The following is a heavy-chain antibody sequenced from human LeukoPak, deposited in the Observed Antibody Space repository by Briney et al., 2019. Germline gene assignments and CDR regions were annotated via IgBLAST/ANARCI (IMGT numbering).Heavy chain of an antibody. V-gene: IGHV3-48*03. CDR3: ARDGTPIYSNGWVYMDV. Sequence: GGSLRLSCAASGFSFSSYEMDWVRQAPGKRLEWISYISASGTLTHYADSVEGRFTISRDNAKNSLYLQMSNLRGEDTALYYCARDGTPIYSNGWVYMDVWGKGTTVTISS. J-gene: IGHJ6*04. CDR2: ISASGTLT. CDR1: GFSFSSYE. D-gene: IGHD6-25*01.